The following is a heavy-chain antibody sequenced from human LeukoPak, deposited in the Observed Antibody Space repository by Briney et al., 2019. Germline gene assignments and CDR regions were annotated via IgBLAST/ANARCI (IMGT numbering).Heavy chain of an antibody. J-gene: IGHJ5*02. V-gene: IGHV4-30-2*01. CDR2: IYHSGST. CDR1: GGSISSGGYS. CDR3: ARGITYYDILTGTNWFDP. Sequence: SETLSLTCAVSGGSISSGGYSWSWIRQPPGKGLEWIGYIYHSGSTNYNPSLKSRVTISVDTSKNQFSLKLSSVTAADTAVYYCARGITYYDILTGTNWFDPWGQGTLVTVSS. D-gene: IGHD3-9*01.